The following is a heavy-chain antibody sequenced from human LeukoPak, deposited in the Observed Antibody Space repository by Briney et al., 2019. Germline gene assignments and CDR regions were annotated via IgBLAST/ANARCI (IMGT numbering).Heavy chain of an antibody. V-gene: IGHV1-2*02. J-gene: IGHJ4*02. CDR3: ARAGGLYYYDSSGYYPY. CDR2: INPNSGGT. CDR1: GYTFTGYY. D-gene: IGHD3-22*01. Sequence: ASVKVSCKASGYTFTGYYMHWVRQAPGQGLEWMGWINPNSGGTNYAQKFQGRVTMTRDTSFSTAYMELSRLRSDDTAVYYCARAGGLYYYDSSGYYPYWGQGTLVTVSS.